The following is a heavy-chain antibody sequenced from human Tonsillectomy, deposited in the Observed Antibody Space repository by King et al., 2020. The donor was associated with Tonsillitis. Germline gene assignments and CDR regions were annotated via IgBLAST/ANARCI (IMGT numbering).Heavy chain of an antibody. V-gene: IGHV4-39*07. CDR2: IYYSGST. CDR3: ARWPTLVPAAIFAFDI. D-gene: IGHD2-2*02. Sequence: QLQESGPGLVKPSETLSLTCTVSGGSISSSSYYWGWIRQPPGKGLEWIGSIYYSGSTYYNQSLKSRVTISVDTSKNQFSLKLSSVTAADTAVYYCARWPTLVPAAIFAFDIWGQGTMVTVSS. J-gene: IGHJ3*02. CDR1: GGSISSSSYY.